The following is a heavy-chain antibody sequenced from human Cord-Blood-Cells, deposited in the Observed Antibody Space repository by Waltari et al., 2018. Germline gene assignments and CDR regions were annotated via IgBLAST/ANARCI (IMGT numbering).Heavy chain of an antibody. CDR2: IRSKAYGGTT. Sequence: EVQLVESGGGLVQPGRSLRLSCTASGFTLGDYALSWFRQAPGKGLEWVGFIRSKAYGGTTEYAASVKGRFTISRDDSKSIAYLQMNSLKTEDTAVYYCTRDNYGDYSYWGQGTLVTVSS. V-gene: IGHV3-49*03. D-gene: IGHD4-17*01. CDR3: TRDNYGDYSY. J-gene: IGHJ4*02. CDR1: GFTLGDYA.